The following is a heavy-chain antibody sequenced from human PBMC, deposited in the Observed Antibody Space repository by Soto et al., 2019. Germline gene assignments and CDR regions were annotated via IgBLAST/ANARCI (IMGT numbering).Heavy chain of an antibody. J-gene: IGHJ3*01. V-gene: IGHV3-21*01. CDR2: ISSSSSYI. D-gene: IGHD2-2*01. CDR1: GFTFSSYS. CDR3: ARDGGYCSSTSCPFRF. Sequence: EVQLVESGGGLVKPGGSLRLSCAASGFTFSSYSMNWVRQAPGKGLEWVSSISSSSSYIYYADSVKGRFTISRDNAKNSPYLQMNSLRAEDTAVYYCARDGGYCSSTSCPFRFGGQGTMVTVSS.